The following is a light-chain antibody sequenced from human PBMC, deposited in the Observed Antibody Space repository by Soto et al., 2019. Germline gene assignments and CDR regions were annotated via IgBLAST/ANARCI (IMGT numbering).Light chain of an antibody. V-gene: IGKV3-20*01. Sequence: EIVLTQSPGTLSLSPGERATLSCRASQSVSSSYLAWYQQKTGQAPRLLIYGASSRATGIPDRFSGSGSGTDFTLTISRLEPEDFAVYYGQQYCRSQPCGQGPKVEIK. J-gene: IGKJ1*01. CDR2: GAS. CDR3: QQYCRSQP. CDR1: QSVSSSY.